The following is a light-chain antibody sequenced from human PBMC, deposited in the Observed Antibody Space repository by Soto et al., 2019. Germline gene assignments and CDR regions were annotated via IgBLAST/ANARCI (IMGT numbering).Light chain of an antibody. CDR3: ASWDDSLIGLV. V-gene: IGLV1-44*01. Sequence: QSVLTQPPSASGTPGQRVTISCSGSSSNIGSNTVNWYQQLPGTAPKLLIYNNNQRPSGVPDRFSGSKSGTSASLAISGLHSEGEADYYCASWDDSLIGLVFGTGTNLTVL. CDR2: NNN. J-gene: IGLJ1*01. CDR1: SSNIGSNT.